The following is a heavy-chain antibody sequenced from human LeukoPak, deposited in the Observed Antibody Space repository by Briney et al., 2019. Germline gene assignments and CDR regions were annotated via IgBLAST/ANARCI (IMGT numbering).Heavy chain of an antibody. D-gene: IGHD6-13*01. CDR1: GFTFSSYE. CDR3: ARGNDQLVRNWFDP. CDR2: ISSSGSTI. J-gene: IGHJ5*02. V-gene: IGHV3-48*03. Sequence: GGSLRLSCAASGFTFSSYEMNWVRQAPGKGLEWVSYISSSGSTIYYADSVKGRFTISRDNAKNSLYLQMNSLRAEDTAVYYCARGNDQLVRNWFDPWGQGTLVTVSS.